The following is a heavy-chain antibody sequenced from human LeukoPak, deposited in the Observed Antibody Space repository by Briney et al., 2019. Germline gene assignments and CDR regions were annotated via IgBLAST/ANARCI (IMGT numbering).Heavy chain of an antibody. V-gene: IGHV4-34*01. J-gene: IGHJ4*02. CDR2: INHRGNM. D-gene: IGHD2-21*02. CDR1: GGSFNTYY. Sequence: TSETLSLTCALYGGSFNTYYWSWVRQPPGKGLEWIAEINHRGNMNYNPSLKSRVTISLDMSKKQFSLNLTSVTAADTAVYYCAITGDDFDGDSWGQGTLIAVSS. CDR3: AITGDDFDGDS.